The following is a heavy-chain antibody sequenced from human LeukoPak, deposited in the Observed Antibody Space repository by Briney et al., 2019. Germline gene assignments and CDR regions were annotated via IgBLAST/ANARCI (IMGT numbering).Heavy chain of an antibody. CDR1: GASIRSHH. D-gene: IGHD3-22*01. V-gene: IGHV4-59*11. CDR2: VYYVGST. Sequence: PSETLSLTCTVSGASIRSHHWTWIRQPPGKGLEWIGNVYYVGSTSYSPSLKSRVTISLDTSKNQFSLEMNSVTAADTAAYYCARSGDSSAYYSFWGQGILVTVSS. J-gene: IGHJ4*02. CDR3: ARSGDSSAYYSF.